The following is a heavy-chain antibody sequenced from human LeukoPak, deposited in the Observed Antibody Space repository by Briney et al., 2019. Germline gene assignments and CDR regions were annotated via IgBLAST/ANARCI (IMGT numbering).Heavy chain of an antibody. J-gene: IGHJ3*02. D-gene: IGHD6-13*01. CDR1: RYTLTELS. CDR2: FDPEDGET. Sequence: ASVKVSCKVSRYTLTELSMHWVRQAPGKGLEWMGGFDPEDGETIYAQKFQGRVTMTEDTSTDTAYMELSSLRSEDTAVYYCATPIPWWSSSRFDAFDIWGQGTMVTVSS. V-gene: IGHV1-24*01. CDR3: ATPIPWWSSSRFDAFDI.